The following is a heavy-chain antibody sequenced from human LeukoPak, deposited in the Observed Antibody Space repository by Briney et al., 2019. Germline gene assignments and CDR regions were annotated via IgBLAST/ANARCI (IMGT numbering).Heavy chain of an antibody. V-gene: IGHV4-59*01. J-gene: IGHJ6*02. D-gene: IGHD5-18*01. Sequence: PSETLSLTCTVSGGSISNYYWSWIRQPPGKGLEWIGYIHYSGSTNNNPSLKSRVTTSVDTSKNQFSLKLTSVTAADTAVYYCARDSRKEPPRYSYGFVRTGMDVWGQGTTVTVSS. CDR3: ARDSRKEPPRYSYGFVRTGMDV. CDR1: GGSISNYY. CDR2: IHYSGST.